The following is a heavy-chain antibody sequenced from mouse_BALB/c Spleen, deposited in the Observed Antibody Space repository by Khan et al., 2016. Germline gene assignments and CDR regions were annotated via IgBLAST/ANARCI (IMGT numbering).Heavy chain of an antibody. J-gene: IGHJ1*01. V-gene: IGHV9-3-1*01. CDR2: INTYSGES. Sequence: QSQLVQSGPELKKPGKTVKISCKASGYTFTNYGMNWVKQAPGKGLKWMGWINTYSGESTYADDFKGRFAFSLETSANTAYLQINNLKNEDTATYFCARYRYYYGSSRYCDVWGAGTTVTVSS. D-gene: IGHD1-1*01. CDR3: ARYRYYYGSSRYCDV. CDR1: GYTFTNYG.